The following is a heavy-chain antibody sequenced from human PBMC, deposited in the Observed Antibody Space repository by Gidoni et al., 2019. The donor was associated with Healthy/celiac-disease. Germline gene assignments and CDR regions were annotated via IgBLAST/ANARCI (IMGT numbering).Heavy chain of an antibody. J-gene: IGHJ4*02. CDR2: IIPIFGTA. Sequence: QVQLVQSGAEVKKPGSSVKVSCKASGGTFRSYAISWVRQAPGQGLEWMGGIIPIFGTANYTQKFQGRVTITADKSTSTAYMELSSLRSEDTAVYYCARGYYYDSSGYYYVPYYFDYWGQETLVTVSS. CDR1: GGTFRSYA. CDR3: ARGYYYDSSGYYYVPYYFDY. V-gene: IGHV1-69*06. D-gene: IGHD3-22*01.